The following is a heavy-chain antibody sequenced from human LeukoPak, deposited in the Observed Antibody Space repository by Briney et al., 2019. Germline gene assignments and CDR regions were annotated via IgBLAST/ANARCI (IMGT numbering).Heavy chain of an antibody. CDR3: ARRGGDNAFEI. D-gene: IGHD2-21*02. Sequence: GASVKVSCTASGGTFGSYAISWVRQAPGQGLEWMGGIIHIVGTANYTQKFQSRVTITTDESTIKAYMELSSVRSEDTAVYYCARRGGDNAFEIWGQGTMVTVAS. CDR2: IIHIVGTA. V-gene: IGHV1-69*05. J-gene: IGHJ3*02. CDR1: GGTFGSYA.